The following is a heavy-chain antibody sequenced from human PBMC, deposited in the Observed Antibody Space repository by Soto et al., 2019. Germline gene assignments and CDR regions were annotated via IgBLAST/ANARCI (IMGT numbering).Heavy chain of an antibody. CDR1: GFTFSSYA. CDR2: ISGSGGST. Sequence: GGSLRLSCAASGFTFSSYAMSWVRQAPGKGLEWVSAISGSGGSTYYADSVKGRFTISRDNSKNTLYLQMNSLRAEDTAVDYCANFEGGSTSYCYDSSGYYYAYWGQGTLVTVSS. J-gene: IGHJ4*02. D-gene: IGHD3-22*01. CDR3: ANFEGGSTSYCYDSSGYYYAY. V-gene: IGHV3-23*01.